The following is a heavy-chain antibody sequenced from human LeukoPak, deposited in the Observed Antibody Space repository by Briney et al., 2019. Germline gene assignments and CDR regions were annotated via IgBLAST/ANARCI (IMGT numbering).Heavy chain of an antibody. CDR3: AREANYYGSGSYFEGTFDY. CDR2: ISHTGTT. V-gene: IGHV4-59*13. CDR1: GVTITTYY. D-gene: IGHD3-10*01. Sequence: PAETLSLTCTVSGVTITTYYWSWIRQAPGKGLEWVGYISHTGTTDYNPSLKSRVTFSVDTSKNEFSLKLTSVTAADTAVYYCAREANYYGSGSYFEGTFDYWGQGSLVAVSS. J-gene: IGHJ4*02.